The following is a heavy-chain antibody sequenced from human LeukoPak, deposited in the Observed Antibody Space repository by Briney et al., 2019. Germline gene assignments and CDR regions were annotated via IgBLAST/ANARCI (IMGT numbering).Heavy chain of an antibody. D-gene: IGHD4-17*01. CDR3: ATDSTYGDSILGY. CDR1: GGSISSGSYY. Sequence: SETLSLTCTVSGGSISSGSYYWSWIRQPAGKGLEWIGRIYTSGSTNYNPSLKSRVTISVDTSKNQFSLKLSSVTAADTAVYYCATDSTYGDSILGYWGQGTLVTVSS. V-gene: IGHV4-61*02. J-gene: IGHJ4*02. CDR2: IYTSGST.